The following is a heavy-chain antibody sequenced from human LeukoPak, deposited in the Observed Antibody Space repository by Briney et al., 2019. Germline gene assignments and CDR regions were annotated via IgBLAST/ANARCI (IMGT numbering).Heavy chain of an antibody. CDR1: GYTFTSYA. D-gene: IGHD3-10*01. V-gene: IGHV1-18*01. Sequence: ASVKVSCKASGYTFTSYAMNWVRQAPGQGLEWMGWISAYNGNTNYAQKLQGRVTMTTDTSTSTAYMELRSLRSDDTAVYYCARDSGYWYFDLWGRGTLVTVSS. CDR2: ISAYNGNT. CDR3: ARDSGYWYFDL. J-gene: IGHJ2*01.